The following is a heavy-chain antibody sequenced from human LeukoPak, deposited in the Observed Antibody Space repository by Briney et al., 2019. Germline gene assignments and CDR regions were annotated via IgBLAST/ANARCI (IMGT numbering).Heavy chain of an antibody. CDR2: ISWNSGSI. Sequence: GRSLRLSCAASGFTFDDYAMHWVRPAPGKGLEWVSGISWNSGSIGYADSVKGRFTISRDNAKNSLYLQMNSLRAEDMALYYCAREKYCGGDCYSFDYWGQGTLVTVSS. D-gene: IGHD2-21*02. CDR1: GFTFDDYA. J-gene: IGHJ4*02. CDR3: AREKYCGGDCYSFDY. V-gene: IGHV3-9*03.